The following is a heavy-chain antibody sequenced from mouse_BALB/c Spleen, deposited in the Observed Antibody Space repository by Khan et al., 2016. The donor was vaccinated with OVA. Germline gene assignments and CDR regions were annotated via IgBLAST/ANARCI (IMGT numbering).Heavy chain of an antibody. Sequence: EVKLEVSGPGLVKPSQSLSLTCTVTGYSITSDYAWNWIRQFPGNKLEWMGYISYSGNTKYNPSLKSRISITRDTSKNQFFLQLNSVTIKDTATYYCARVYGGDFDYWGQGTTLTVSS. CDR1: GYSITSDYA. D-gene: IGHD1-1*01. V-gene: IGHV3-2*02. CDR2: ISYSGNT. J-gene: IGHJ2*01. CDR3: ARVYGGDFDY.